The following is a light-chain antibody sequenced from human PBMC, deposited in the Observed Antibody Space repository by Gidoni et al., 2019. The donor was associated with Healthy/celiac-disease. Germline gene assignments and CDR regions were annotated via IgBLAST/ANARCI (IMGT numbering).Light chain of an antibody. V-gene: IGLV1-40*01. Sequence: QSVLTQPPSVSGAPGQRSTIPCTGSSSNIGAGYDVHWYQQLPGTAPKLLIYGNSNRPSGVPDRFSGSKSGTSASLAITGLQAEDEADYYCQSYDSSLSGSWVFGGGTKLTVL. J-gene: IGLJ3*02. CDR2: GNS. CDR1: SSNIGAGYD. CDR3: QSYDSSLSGSWV.